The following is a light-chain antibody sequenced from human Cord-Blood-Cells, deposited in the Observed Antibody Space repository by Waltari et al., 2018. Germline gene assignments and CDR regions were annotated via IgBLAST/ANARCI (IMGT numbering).Light chain of an antibody. CDR3: CSYAGSSDV. Sequence: QSALTQPASVSGSPGQSITISCTGTSSDVGSYNLVSWYQQHPGKAPKLMIYEGRKRPSGVSNRFSGSKSGNTASLTISGLQAEDEADYYCCSYAGSSDVFGGGTKLTVL. V-gene: IGLV2-23*01. J-gene: IGLJ3*02. CDR1: SSDVGSYNL. CDR2: EGR.